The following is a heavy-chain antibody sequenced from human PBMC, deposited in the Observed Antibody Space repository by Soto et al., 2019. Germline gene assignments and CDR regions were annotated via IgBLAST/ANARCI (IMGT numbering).Heavy chain of an antibody. Sequence: QVQLQESGPGLVKPSGTLSLTCAVSGGSISSNDWWTWVRQPPGKGLEWIGEIYHSGSTNYNPSLKSRVTISVDKSKRQFSLKLSSVTAADTAVYYCARDSTTVTQMHYYGMDVWGQGTTVTVSS. D-gene: IGHD4-17*01. V-gene: IGHV4-4*02. CDR2: IYHSGST. CDR3: ARDSTTVTQMHYYGMDV. J-gene: IGHJ6*02. CDR1: GGSISSNDW.